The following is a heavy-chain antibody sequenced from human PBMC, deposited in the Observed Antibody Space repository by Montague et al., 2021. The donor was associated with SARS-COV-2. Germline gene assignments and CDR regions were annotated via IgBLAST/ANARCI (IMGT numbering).Heavy chain of an antibody. CDR1: GGSISSYY. CDR2: IYYSGTT. D-gene: IGHD3-3*01. Sequence: SETLSLTCTVSGGSISSYYWNWIRETPGKGLEWIGYIYYSGTTNYNSSLKSRVTISLDTPKSQFSLNLNSVTAADTAIYYCARDQAAKISFKGAFDIWGQGRMVTISS. CDR3: ARDQAAKISFKGAFDI. V-gene: IGHV4-59*01. J-gene: IGHJ3*02.